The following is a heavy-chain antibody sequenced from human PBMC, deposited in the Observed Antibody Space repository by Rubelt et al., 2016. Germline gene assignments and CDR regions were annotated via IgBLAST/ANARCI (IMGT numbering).Heavy chain of an antibody. CDR3: ARESGIGGSYSHDAFDI. J-gene: IGHJ3*02. D-gene: IGHD1-26*01. CDR1: GYTFTSYY. V-gene: IGHV1-46*01. Sequence: QVQLVQSGAEVKKPGSSVKVSCKASGYTFTSYYMHWVRQAPGQGLEWVGIINPSGGSTSYAQKFQGRVTMTRDTSTSTADMELSSLRSEDTAGYYCARESGIGGSYSHDAFDIWGQGTMVTVSS. CDR2: INPSGGST.